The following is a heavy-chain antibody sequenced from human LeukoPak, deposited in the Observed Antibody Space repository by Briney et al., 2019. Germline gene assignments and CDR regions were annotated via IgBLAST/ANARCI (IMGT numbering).Heavy chain of an antibody. D-gene: IGHD3-22*01. Sequence: GESLKISCKGSGYSFTSYWIGWVRQMPGKGLEWMGIIYPGDSDTRYSPSFQGQVTIPADKSISTAYLQWSSLKASDTAMYYCARRSYYYDSSGYYWFDYWGQGTLVTVSS. CDR2: IYPGDSDT. J-gene: IGHJ4*02. CDR1: GYSFTSYW. V-gene: IGHV5-51*01. CDR3: ARRSYYYDSSGYYWFDY.